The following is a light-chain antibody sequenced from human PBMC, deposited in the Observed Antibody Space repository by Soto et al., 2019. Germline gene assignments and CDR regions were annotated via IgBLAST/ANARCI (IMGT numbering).Light chain of an antibody. V-gene: IGKV1-39*01. CDR3: QQSYSPPHA. J-gene: IGKJ1*01. CDR1: ETIRTY. Sequence: VQMTQSPLSLSASVGFRVTITCRASETIRTYLNWYQQRXGKAPKLLIYAASSLHSEVPLRFSGSGSGTDFTLTISSLHPEDFETYYCQQSYSPPHAFGQGTKVDIK. CDR2: AAS.